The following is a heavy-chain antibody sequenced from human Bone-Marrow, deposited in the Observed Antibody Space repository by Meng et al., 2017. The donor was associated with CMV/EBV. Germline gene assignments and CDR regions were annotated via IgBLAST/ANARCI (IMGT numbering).Heavy chain of an antibody. V-gene: IGHV3-30*02. CDR3: ARDGEVRFLEWLTTIRGMDV. CDR2: IQYDGNNR. Sequence: GESLKISCVVSGFNFGDYGMHWVRQAPGKGLEWTAYIQYDGNNRFYADSVKGRFTISRDNSNNTLYLDMTSLRPEDTAVYYCARDGEVRFLEWLTTIRGMDVWGQGTTVTVSS. CDR1: GFNFGDYG. J-gene: IGHJ6*02. D-gene: IGHD3-3*01.